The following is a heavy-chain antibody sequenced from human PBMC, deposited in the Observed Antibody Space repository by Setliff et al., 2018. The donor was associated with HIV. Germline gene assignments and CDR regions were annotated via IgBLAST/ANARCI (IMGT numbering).Heavy chain of an antibody. D-gene: IGHD1-1*01. J-gene: IGHJ4*02. V-gene: IGHV1-46*01. Sequence: ASVKVSCKASGYTFSSYSLHLVRQAPGQGLEWMGVINPHGGSTNYAQKFQGRVTMTRDTSTSTVYMELSSLRSDDTAVYYCARLRPTATGTRVANYFDYWGQGTLVTVSS. CDR1: GYTFSSYS. CDR2: INPHGGST. CDR3: ARLRPTATGTRVANYFDY.